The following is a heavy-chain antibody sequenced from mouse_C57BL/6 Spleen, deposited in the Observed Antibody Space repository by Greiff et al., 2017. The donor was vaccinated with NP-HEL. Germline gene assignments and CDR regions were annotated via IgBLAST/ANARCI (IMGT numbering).Heavy chain of an antibody. CDR1: GYAFSSSW. J-gene: IGHJ2*01. CDR2: IYPGDGDT. CDR3: AATGGEEDYFDY. V-gene: IGHV1-82*01. D-gene: IGHD4-1*02. Sequence: QVQLQQSGPELVKPGASVKISCKASGYAFSSSWMNWVKQRPGKGLEWIGRIYPGDGDTNYNGKFKGKATLTADKSSSTAYMQLSSLTSEDSAVYFCAATGGEEDYFDYWGQGTTLTVSS.